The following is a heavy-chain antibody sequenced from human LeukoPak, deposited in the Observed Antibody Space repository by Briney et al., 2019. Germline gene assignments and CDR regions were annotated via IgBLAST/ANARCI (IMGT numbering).Heavy chain of an antibody. V-gene: IGHV4-38-2*02. CDR2: IYHSGST. CDR3: VKSNSRYQPWTLDI. J-gene: IGHJ3*02. Sequence: SETLSLTCTVSGYSISSGYYWGWIRQPPGKGLEWIGSIYHSGSTYYNPSLKSRVTISVDTSKNQFSLKVNSVTVADTAMYYCVKSNSRYQPWTLDIWGRGTMVTVPS. D-gene: IGHD2-2*01. CDR1: GYSISSGYY.